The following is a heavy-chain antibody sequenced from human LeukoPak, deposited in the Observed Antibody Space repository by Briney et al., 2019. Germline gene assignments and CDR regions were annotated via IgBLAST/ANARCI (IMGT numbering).Heavy chain of an antibody. CDR1: GFTFSSYG. CDR3: ARDRGSSTDYYYGMDV. CDR2: IWYDGSNK. J-gene: IGHJ6*02. Sequence: PGRSLRLSCAASGFTFSSYGMHWVRQAPGKGLEWVAVIWYDGSNKYYADSVKGRFTISRDNSKNTLYLQMNSLRAEDTAVYYCARDRGSSTDYYYGMDVWGQGTTVTVSS. V-gene: IGHV3-33*01. D-gene: IGHD6-13*01.